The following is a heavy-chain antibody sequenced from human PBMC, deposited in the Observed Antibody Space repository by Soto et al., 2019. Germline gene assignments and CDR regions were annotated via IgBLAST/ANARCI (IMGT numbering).Heavy chain of an antibody. Sequence: GGSLRLSCAVSGLSFSDYPMDWVRQAPGKGLEWVSRISGSTLSTNYADSVKGRFTISRDNSNNTLYLEMSSLRGEDTAVYYCAKPQSGSYYAALDAWGQGTTVTVSS. D-gene: IGHD1-26*01. J-gene: IGHJ3*01. CDR1: GLSFSDYP. V-gene: IGHV3-23*01. CDR2: ISGSTLST. CDR3: AKPQSGSYYAALDA.